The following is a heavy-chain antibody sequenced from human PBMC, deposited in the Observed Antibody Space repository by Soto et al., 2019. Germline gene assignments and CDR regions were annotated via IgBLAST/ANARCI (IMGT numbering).Heavy chain of an antibody. J-gene: IGHJ6*02. CDR1: GFTFSCHA. D-gene: IGHD1-1*01. V-gene: IGHV3-30-3*01. Sequence: GGSLRLSCAASGFTFSCHAMHWVRQAPGKGLEWVAVISYDGSNKYYADSVKGRFTIFRDDSNNTLYLHMNSLRAEDTAVYFCARVGLEKLYVYYGMDVWGQGTTVTVSS. CDR3: ARVGLEKLYVYYGMDV. CDR2: ISYDGSNK.